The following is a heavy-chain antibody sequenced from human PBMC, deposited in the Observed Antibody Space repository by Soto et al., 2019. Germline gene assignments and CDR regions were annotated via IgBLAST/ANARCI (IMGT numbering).Heavy chain of an antibody. CDR1: GFSLSSSGVG. Sequence: QITLKESGPTLVRPTQTLTLTCTFSGFSLSSSGVGVGWIRQPPGKALEWLALIYWDDAKRYSPSLRSRLSTTKETSKNQVVLTMTNMDPVDTGTYYCVHDSSGWYGFDSWGQGTLVTVSS. CDR2: IYWDDAK. D-gene: IGHD6-19*01. V-gene: IGHV2-5*02. J-gene: IGHJ4*02. CDR3: VHDSSGWYGFDS.